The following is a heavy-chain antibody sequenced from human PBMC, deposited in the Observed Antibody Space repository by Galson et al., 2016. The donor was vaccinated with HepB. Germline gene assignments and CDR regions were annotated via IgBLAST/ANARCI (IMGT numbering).Heavy chain of an antibody. CDR2: TYYRSKWYN. D-gene: IGHD1/OR15-1a*01. Sequence: CAISGDSVSSNSAAWNWIRQSPSRGLEWLGRTYYRSKWYNDYAVSVKSRIIVNPDTSKNQFFLRLNSVTPEDTAVYYCVEQRKGAPYGMDVWGQGTTVTVSS. CDR3: VEQRKGAPYGMDV. J-gene: IGHJ6*02. V-gene: IGHV6-1*01. CDR1: GDSVSSNSAA.